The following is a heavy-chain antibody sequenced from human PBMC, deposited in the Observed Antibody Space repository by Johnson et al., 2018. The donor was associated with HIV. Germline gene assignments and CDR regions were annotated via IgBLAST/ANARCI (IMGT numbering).Heavy chain of an antibody. CDR3: ARGRITMVQGVIFGAFDI. CDR2: ISYDGSNK. Sequence: QVQLVESGGGLVKPGGSLRLSCAASGFTFSDYYMSWIRQAPGKGLEWVAVISYDGSNKYYADSVKGRFTISRDNSKNTLYLQMNSLRAEDTAVYYCARGRITMVQGVIFGAFDIWGQGTMVTVSS. D-gene: IGHD3-10*01. J-gene: IGHJ3*02. V-gene: IGHV3-30*03. CDR1: GFTFSDYY.